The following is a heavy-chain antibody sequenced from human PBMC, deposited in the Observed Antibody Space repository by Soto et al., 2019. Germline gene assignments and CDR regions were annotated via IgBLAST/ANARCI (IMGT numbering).Heavy chain of an antibody. D-gene: IGHD4-17*01. Sequence: GASVKVSCKASGYTFTDYFMNWMRQAPGQRLEWMGLINASGGSTSYAQKLQGRVTITRDTSTSTVYMELSSLRSEDTAVYYCATDGDFEYWGQGTLVTVSS. V-gene: IGHV1-46*01. CDR2: INASGGST. CDR1: GYTFTDYF. J-gene: IGHJ4*02. CDR3: ATDGDFEY.